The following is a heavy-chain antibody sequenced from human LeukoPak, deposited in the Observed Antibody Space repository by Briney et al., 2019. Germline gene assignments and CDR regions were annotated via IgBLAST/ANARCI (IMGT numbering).Heavy chain of an antibody. CDR2: ITPLFGTA. CDR3: ARGYYDFWSGYYPYYFDY. V-gene: IGHV1-69*13. D-gene: IGHD3-3*01. J-gene: IGHJ4*02. CDR1: GGTFSKYT. Sequence: SVKVSCKASGGTFSKYTISWVRQRPGQGLEWMGGITPLFGTANYAQKFQGRVTITADESASTAYMEPSSLRSDDTAVYYCARGYYDFWSGYYPYYFDYWGQGTLVTVSS.